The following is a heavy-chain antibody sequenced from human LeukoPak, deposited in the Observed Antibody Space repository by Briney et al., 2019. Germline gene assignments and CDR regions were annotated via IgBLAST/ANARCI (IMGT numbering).Heavy chain of an antibody. Sequence: GASVKVSCKASGYTFTSYDINWMRQATGQGLEWMGWMNPNSGNTGYAQKFQGRVTMTRNTSISTAYMELSSLRSEDTAVYYCAREPVVAATGYYYGMDVWGQGTTVTVSS. V-gene: IGHV1-8*01. CDR1: GYTFTSYD. CDR3: AREPVVAATGYYYGMDV. J-gene: IGHJ6*02. CDR2: MNPNSGNT. D-gene: IGHD2-15*01.